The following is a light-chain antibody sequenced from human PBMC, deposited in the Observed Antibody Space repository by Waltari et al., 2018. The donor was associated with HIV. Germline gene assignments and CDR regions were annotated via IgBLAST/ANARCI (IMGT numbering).Light chain of an antibody. J-gene: IGLJ2*01. CDR1: SSDIGYFNV. Sequence: QSALTQPASVSGSPGQSITISCTGPSSDIGYFNVASWYQQRPDKAPKVLISEVTIRSSGVSNRFSGSKSGNTASLTISGLRAEDEAVYHCSSYSGTNTFLFGGGTKVTVL. V-gene: IGLV2-23*02. CDR3: SSYSGTNTFL. CDR2: EVT.